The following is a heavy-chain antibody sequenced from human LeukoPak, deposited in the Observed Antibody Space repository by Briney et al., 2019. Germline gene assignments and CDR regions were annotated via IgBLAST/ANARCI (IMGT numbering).Heavy chain of an antibody. J-gene: IGHJ6*02. CDR3: ATTYYFDSTFMDV. D-gene: IGHD3-22*01. Sequence: GESLKISCKGSGYTFASYWIGWVRQMPGKGLEWMGFIYPSDSNTRYSPSFQGQVTISADKSISTAFLQWSSLKASDTAMYYCATTYYFDSTFMDVWGQGTTVTVSS. CDR2: IYPSDSNT. V-gene: IGHV5-51*01. CDR1: GYTFASYW.